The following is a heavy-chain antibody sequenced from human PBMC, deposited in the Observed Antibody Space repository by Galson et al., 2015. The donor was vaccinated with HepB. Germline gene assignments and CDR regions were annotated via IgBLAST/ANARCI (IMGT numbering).Heavy chain of an antibody. CDR3: ARCLRVQGNTYFFDY. CDR2: MNPYTDNT. J-gene: IGHJ4*02. V-gene: IGHV1-8*01. D-gene: IGHD3-10*01. CDR1: GYTFTSYE. Sequence: SVKVSCKASGYTFTSYEVNWVRQATGQGLEWMGWMNPYTDNTAYAQNFQGRITMTGDTSIDTAYMTLSSLTSEDTAIYYCARCLRVQGNTYFFDYWGQGTLVTVSS.